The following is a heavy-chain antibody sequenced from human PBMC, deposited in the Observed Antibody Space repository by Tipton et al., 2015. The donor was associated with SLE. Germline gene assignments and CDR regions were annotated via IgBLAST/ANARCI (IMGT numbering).Heavy chain of an antibody. CDR1: GGSFSGYY. V-gene: IGHV4-34*01. Sequence: TLSFTCAVYGGSFSGYYWSWIRQPPGKGLEWIGEINHSGSTNYNPSLKSRVTISVDTSKNQFSLKLSSVTAADTAVYYCARASGRRGRITMIVLDAFDIWGQGTMVTVSS. CDR2: INHSGST. CDR3: ARASGRRGRITMIVLDAFDI. D-gene: IGHD3-22*01. J-gene: IGHJ3*02.